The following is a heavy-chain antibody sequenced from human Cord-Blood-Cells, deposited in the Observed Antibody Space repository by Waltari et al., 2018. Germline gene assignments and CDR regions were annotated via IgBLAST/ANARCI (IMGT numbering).Heavy chain of an antibody. V-gene: IGHV1-18*01. CDR3: ARDKGADYDYIWGSYLPFDY. CDR2: ISAYNGNT. Sequence: SVKVSCKASGYTFTSYGISWVRQAPGQVLEWMGWISAYNGNTNYAQKLQGRVTMTTDTSTSTAYMELRSLRSDDTAVYYCARDKGADYDYIWGSYLPFDYWGQGTLVTVSS. J-gene: IGHJ4*02. CDR1: GYTFTSYG. D-gene: IGHD3-16*02.